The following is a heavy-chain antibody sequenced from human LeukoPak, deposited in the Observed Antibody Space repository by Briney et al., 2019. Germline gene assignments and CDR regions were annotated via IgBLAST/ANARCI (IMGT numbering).Heavy chain of an antibody. Sequence: PGRSLRLSCAASGFTFDDYAMHWVRQAPGKGLEWVSGIGWNSGSIVYAVSVKGRFTISRDNAKSSLYLQMNSLRAEDMAFYYCAKDSERDTTMVIDYWGQGTLVTVSS. V-gene: IGHV3-9*03. D-gene: IGHD5-18*01. CDR1: GFTFDDYA. CDR2: IGWNSGSI. J-gene: IGHJ4*02. CDR3: AKDSERDTTMVIDY.